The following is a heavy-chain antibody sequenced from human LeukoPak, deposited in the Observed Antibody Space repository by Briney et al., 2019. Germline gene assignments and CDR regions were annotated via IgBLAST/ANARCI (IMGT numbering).Heavy chain of an antibody. D-gene: IGHD3-22*01. V-gene: IGHV4-59*01. CDR2: VYYSGST. J-gene: IGHJ4*02. CDR3: ARAPLSSAYNSYYFDS. CDR1: GGSIRGFY. Sequence: SETLSLTCTASGGSIRGFYWSWIRQPPGKGLEWIGYVYYSGSTNYNPSLKSRVTISVDTSKSQFSLKLNSVTAADTAVYYCARAPLSSAYNSYYFDSWGQGTLVTVSS.